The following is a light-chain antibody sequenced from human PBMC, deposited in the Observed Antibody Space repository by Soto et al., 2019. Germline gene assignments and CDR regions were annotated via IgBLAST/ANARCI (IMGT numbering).Light chain of an antibody. CDR2: TAS. J-gene: IGKJ1*01. Sequence: TQMTQSPSSASASVGDKVTITGRPSQGISIGLAWYQQKPGKAPELLIYTASSLQSGVPSRFSGSGSGTDFTLTISSLQPEDSATYYCQQAGSFPPTFGQGTKVEIK. CDR1: QGISIG. V-gene: IGKV1-12*01. CDR3: QQAGSFPPT.